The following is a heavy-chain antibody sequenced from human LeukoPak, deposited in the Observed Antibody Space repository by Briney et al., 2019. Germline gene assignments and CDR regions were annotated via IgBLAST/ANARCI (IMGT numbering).Heavy chain of an antibody. Sequence: GGSLRLSCAASGFTFSSYWMSWVRQAPGKGLEWVANIKQDGSEKYYVDSVKGRFTISRDNAKNSLYLQMNSLRAEDTAVYYCAREAHWGYYYDSSGYRSPTAFDIWGQGTMVAVSS. D-gene: IGHD3-22*01. CDR1: GFTFSSYW. V-gene: IGHV3-7*01. CDR3: AREAHWGYYYDSSGYRSPTAFDI. CDR2: IKQDGSEK. J-gene: IGHJ3*02.